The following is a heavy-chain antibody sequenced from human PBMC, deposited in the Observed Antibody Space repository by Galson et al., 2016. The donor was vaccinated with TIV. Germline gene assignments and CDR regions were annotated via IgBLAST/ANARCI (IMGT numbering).Heavy chain of an antibody. CDR2: IKQDGREK. CDR1: GFTFSSYW. J-gene: IGHJ4*02. D-gene: IGHD3-10*01. V-gene: IGHV3-7*03. CDR3: ARDRHFYYGSGTYRSTYFDY. Sequence: SLRLSCAASGFTFSSYWMSWVRQAPGKGLEWVANIKQDGREKYYVDSVKGRFTIPRDNAKNSLYLQMNSLRAEDTAVYYCARDRHFYYGSGTYRSTYFDYWGQGTLVTVST.